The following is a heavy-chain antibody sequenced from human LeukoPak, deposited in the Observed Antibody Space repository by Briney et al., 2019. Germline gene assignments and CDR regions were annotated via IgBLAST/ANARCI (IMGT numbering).Heavy chain of an antibody. CDR1: GFTFDDYG. CDR3: ARERGYSGYDFHY. V-gene: IGHV3-20*04. J-gene: IGHJ4*02. CDR2: INWDGGST. Sequence: GGSLRLSCAASGFTFDDYGMSWVRQAPGKGLEWVSAINWDGGSTGYAFSVKGRFTISRDNAKNSLYLQMNSLRAEDTDLYYCARERGYSGYDFHYWRQGTLVTVSS. D-gene: IGHD5-12*01.